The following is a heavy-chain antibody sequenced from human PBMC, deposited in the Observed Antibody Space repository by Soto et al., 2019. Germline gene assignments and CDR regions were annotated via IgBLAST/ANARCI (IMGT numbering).Heavy chain of an antibody. CDR1: GFTSSYYA. CDR2: ISWNSGSI. J-gene: IGHJ3*02. V-gene: IGHV3-9*02. D-gene: IGHD3-10*01. Sequence: PGGSLRLSCVASGFTSSYYAMTWVRQAPGKGLEWVSGISWNSGSIAYADSVKGRFTISRDNAKNSLYLQMNSLRAEDTALYYCAKDMVRGPTPDAFDIWGQGTMVTVSS. CDR3: AKDMVRGPTPDAFDI.